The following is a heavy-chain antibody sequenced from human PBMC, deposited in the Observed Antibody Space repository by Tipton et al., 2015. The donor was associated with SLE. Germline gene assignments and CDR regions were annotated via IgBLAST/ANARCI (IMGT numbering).Heavy chain of an antibody. J-gene: IGHJ5*02. CDR3: ARDSYQLPARFDP. V-gene: IGHV4-59*01. CDR1: GGSISTYY. Sequence: LRLSCTISGGSISTYYWSWVRQPPGKGLEWIGYIYYSGISNYNPSLKSRVTISVDMSKNQFSLKLISVTAADTAVYYCARDSYQLPARFDPWGQGTLVTVSS. CDR2: IYYSGIS. D-gene: IGHD2-2*01.